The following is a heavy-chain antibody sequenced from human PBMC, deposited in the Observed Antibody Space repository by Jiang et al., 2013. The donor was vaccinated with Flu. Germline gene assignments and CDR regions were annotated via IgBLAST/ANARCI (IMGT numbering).Heavy chain of an antibody. D-gene: IGHD6-19*01. V-gene: IGHV2-5*02. CDR3: AHLPILTPGIAVAGHHWFDP. CDR2: IYWDDDK. Sequence: LIYWDDDKRYSPSLKSRLTITKDTSKNQVVLTMTNMDPVDTATYYCAHLPILTPGIAVAGHHWFDPWGQGTLVTVSS. J-gene: IGHJ5*02.